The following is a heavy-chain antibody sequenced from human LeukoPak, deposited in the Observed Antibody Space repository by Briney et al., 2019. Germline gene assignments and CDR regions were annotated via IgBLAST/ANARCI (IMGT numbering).Heavy chain of an antibody. J-gene: IGHJ5*02. Sequence: SETLSLTCAVYGGSFSGYYWSWIRQPAGKGLEWIGRIYTSGSTNYNPSLKSRVTMSVDTSKNQFSLKLSSVTAADTAVYYCARDPSYGDYPWFDPWGQGTLVTVSS. CDR1: GGSFSGYY. CDR3: ARDPSYGDYPWFDP. D-gene: IGHD4-17*01. V-gene: IGHV4-4*07. CDR2: IYTSGST.